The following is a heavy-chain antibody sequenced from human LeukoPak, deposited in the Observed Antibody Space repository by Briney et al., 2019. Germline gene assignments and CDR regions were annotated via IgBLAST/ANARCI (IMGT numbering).Heavy chain of an antibody. CDR1: GYTFTGYY. CDR3: ARDYGYSYGNDY. CDR2: INPNSGGT. J-gene: IGHJ4*02. Sequence: ASVKVSCKASGYTFTGYYMHWVRQAPGQGLEWMGWINPNSGGTNYAQKFQGRVTMTRDTSISTAYMELSRLRSDDTAVYYCARDYGYSYGNDYWGQGTLVTVSS. D-gene: IGHD5-18*01. V-gene: IGHV1-2*02.